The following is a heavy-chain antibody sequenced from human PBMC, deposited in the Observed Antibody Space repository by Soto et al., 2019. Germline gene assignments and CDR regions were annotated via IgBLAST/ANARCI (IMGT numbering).Heavy chain of an antibody. Sequence: ASVKVSCKASGYTFTSYAMHWVRQAPGQRLEWMGWINAGNGNTKYSQKFQGRVTITRDTSASTAYMELSSLRSEDTAVYYCARFRVYNSGWYPDFDYWGQGTLVTVSS. V-gene: IGHV1-3*01. CDR2: INAGNGNT. CDR3: ARFRVYNSGWYPDFDY. CDR1: GYTFTSYA. D-gene: IGHD6-19*01. J-gene: IGHJ4*02.